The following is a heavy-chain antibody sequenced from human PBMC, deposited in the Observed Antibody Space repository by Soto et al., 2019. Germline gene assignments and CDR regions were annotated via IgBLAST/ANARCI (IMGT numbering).Heavy chain of an antibody. V-gene: IGHV4-39*01. CDR1: GGTISSSSYY. CDR3: ARLRRDWYFDL. CDR2: IYYSGST. Sequence: QMQLQESGPGLARPWETLSLTCTVSGGTISSSSYYWGWIRQPPGKGLEWIGNIYYSGSTSYNVYLKSTVTISVDTSKNKFSLKLSFVTAADTAVYFCARLRRDWYFDLWGRGTLVSVSS. J-gene: IGHJ2*01.